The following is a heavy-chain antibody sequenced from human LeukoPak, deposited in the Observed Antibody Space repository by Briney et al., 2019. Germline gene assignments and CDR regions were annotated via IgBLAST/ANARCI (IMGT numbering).Heavy chain of an antibody. Sequence: GGSLRLSCAASGFTFSSYAMSWVRQAPGKGLEWVSAISGSGGSTYYADSVKGRFTISRDNSKNTLYLQMNSLRAEDTAVYYCARDNTMITFGGVIVKGNNWFDPWGQGTLVTVSS. V-gene: IGHV3-23*01. D-gene: IGHD3-16*02. CDR3: ARDNTMITFGGVIVKGNNWFDP. J-gene: IGHJ5*02. CDR1: GFTFSSYA. CDR2: ISGSGGST.